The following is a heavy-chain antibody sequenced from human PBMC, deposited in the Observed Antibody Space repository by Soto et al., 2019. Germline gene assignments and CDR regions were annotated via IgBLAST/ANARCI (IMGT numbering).Heavy chain of an antibody. D-gene: IGHD3-10*01. CDR2: ISGSGGST. V-gene: IGHV3-23*01. CDR3: AKDPWYYYGSGSYYPHYFDY. CDR1: GFTFSSYA. Sequence: EVQLLESGGGLVQPGGSLRLSCAASGFTFSSYAMSWVRQAPGKGLEWVSAISGSGGSTYYADSVKGRFTISRDNTKNTLYLQMHSLRAEDTAVYYCAKDPWYYYGSGSYYPHYFDYWGQGTLVTVSS. J-gene: IGHJ4*02.